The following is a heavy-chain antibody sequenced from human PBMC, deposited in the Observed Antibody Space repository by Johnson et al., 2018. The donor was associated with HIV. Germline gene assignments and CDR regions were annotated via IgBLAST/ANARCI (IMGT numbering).Heavy chain of an antibody. CDR3: AKDLLTLDAFDI. V-gene: IGHV3-30*18. Sequence: QVQLVESGGGVVQPGRSLRLSCAASGFTFSSYGLHWVRQAPGKGLEWVAVISYDGSNKYYADSVKGRFTISRDNSKNTLYLQMNSLRAEDTAVYYCAKDLLTLDAFDIWGQGTMVTVSS. J-gene: IGHJ3*02. CDR1: GFTFSSYG. CDR2: ISYDGSNK.